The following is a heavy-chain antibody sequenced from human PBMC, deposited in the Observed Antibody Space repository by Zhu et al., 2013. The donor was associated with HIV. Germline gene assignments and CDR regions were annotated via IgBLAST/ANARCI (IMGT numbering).Heavy chain of an antibody. V-gene: IGHV1-2*02. J-gene: IGHJ3*01. CDR3: ARGTFDSSGYFGFDF. D-gene: IGHD3-22*01. Sequence: QVQLVQSGTEVRSLGPQXRSPVSPLGYAFVGYYIHWVRQVPGQGFEWMGWXNPDSGDTDYAQKFLGRVSITRDTSVNTAYMEVKNVTFDDTAVYYCARGTFDSSGYFGFDFWGQGTFIIVSS. CDR2: XNPDSGDT. CDR1: GYAFVGYY.